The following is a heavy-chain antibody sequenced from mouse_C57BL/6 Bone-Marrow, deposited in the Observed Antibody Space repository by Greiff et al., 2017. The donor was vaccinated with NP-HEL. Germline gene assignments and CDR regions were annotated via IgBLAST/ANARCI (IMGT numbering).Heavy chain of an antibody. J-gene: IGHJ2*01. D-gene: IGHD4-1*01. Sequence: QVQLQQPGAELVRPGTSVKLSCKASGCTFTSYWMHWVKQRPGQGLEWIGVIDPSDSYTNYNQKFKGKATLTVDTSSSTAYMQRSSLTSEDSAVYYCARGITGTGYWGQGTTLTVSS. CDR2: IDPSDSYT. CDR3: ARGITGTGY. V-gene: IGHV1-59*01. CDR1: GCTFTSYW.